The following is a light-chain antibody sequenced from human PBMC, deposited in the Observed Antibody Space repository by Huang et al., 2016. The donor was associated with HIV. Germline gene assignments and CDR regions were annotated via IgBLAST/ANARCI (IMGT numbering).Light chain of an antibody. J-gene: IGKJ2*01. CDR1: QSVSSY. CDR3: QQRGNWPYT. CDR2: DTS. V-gene: IGKV3-11*01. Sequence: EIVFTQSPATLSLSPGERATLSCRASQSVSSYLAWYQQKPGQAPRLLIYDTSNRATGIPARFGGSGSGTDFTLTISSLEPEDFAVYFCQQRGNWPYTFGQGTKLEIK.